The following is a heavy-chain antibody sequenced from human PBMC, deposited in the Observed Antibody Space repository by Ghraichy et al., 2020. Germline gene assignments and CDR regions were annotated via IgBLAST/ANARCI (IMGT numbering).Heavy chain of an antibody. CDR2: IYYSGST. CDR1: GGSISSSSYY. D-gene: IGHD6-19*01. J-gene: IGHJ4*02. Sequence: SETLSLTCTVSGGSISSSSYYWGWIRQPPGKGLEWIGSIYYSGSTYYNPSLKSRVTISVDTSKNQFSLKLSSVTAADTAVYYCARLLVGTGYSSGWYVPLIDYWGQGTLVTVSS. CDR3: ARLLVGTGYSSGWYVPLIDY. V-gene: IGHV4-39*01.